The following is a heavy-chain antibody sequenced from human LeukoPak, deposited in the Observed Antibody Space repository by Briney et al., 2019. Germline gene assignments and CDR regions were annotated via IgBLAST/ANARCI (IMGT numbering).Heavy chain of an antibody. CDR2: IYYSGST. J-gene: IGHJ4*02. Sequence: SETLSFTCTVSGGSISSGGYYWSWIRQHPGKGLEWIGYIYYSGSTYYNPSLKSRVTISVDTSKNQFSLKLSSVTAADTAVYYCASRSIAVAGTNYWGQGTLVTVSS. D-gene: IGHD6-19*01. CDR1: GGSISSGGYY. V-gene: IGHV4-31*03. CDR3: ASRSIAVAGTNY.